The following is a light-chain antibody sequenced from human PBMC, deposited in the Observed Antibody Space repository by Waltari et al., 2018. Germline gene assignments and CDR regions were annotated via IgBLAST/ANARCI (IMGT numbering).Light chain of an antibody. V-gene: IGLV7-46*01. CDR2: DVG. CDR3: LLSFSGTVV. CDR1: TGPVTFPPF. J-gene: IGLJ2*01. Sequence: QDVVTQEPSVTLSSGGTVTPTCGPPTGPVTFPPFPHWFQQKPGQAPKTMIYDVGNKHSWTPARFSASLIGGKAALTLSGAQFEDEADYYCLLSFSGTVVFGGGTRLTVL.